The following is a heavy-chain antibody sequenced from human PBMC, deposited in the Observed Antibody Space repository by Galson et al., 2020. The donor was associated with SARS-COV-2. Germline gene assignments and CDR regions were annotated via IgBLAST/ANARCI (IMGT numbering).Heavy chain of an antibody. CDR1: GFTFGDYA. CDR3: TRVFDYYDSSGPDY. V-gene: IGHV3-49*03. CDR2: IRSKAYGGTT. D-gene: IGHD3-22*01. Sequence: GESLKISCTASGFTFGDYAMSWFRQAPGKGLEWVGFIRSKAYGGTTEYAASVKGRFTISRDDSKSIAYLQMNSLKTEDTAVYYCTRVFDYYDSSGPDYWGQGTLVTVSS. J-gene: IGHJ4*02.